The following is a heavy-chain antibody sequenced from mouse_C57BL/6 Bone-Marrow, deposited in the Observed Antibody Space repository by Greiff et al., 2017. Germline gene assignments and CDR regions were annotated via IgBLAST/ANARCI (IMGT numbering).Heavy chain of an antibody. CDR2: IYPRSGNT. Sequence: VQLQQSGAELARPGASVKLSCKASGYTFTSYGISWVKQRTGQGLEWIGEIYPRSGNTYYNEKFKGKATLTADKSSSTAYMELRSLTSEDSAVYFCARGWFLFDYWGQGTLVTVSA. CDR1: GYTFTSYG. D-gene: IGHD2-3*01. V-gene: IGHV1-81*01. J-gene: IGHJ3*01. CDR3: ARGWFLFDY.